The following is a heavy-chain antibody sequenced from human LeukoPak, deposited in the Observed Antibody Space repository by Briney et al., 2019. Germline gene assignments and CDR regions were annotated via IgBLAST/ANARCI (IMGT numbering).Heavy chain of an antibody. Sequence: RGSLRLSCAASGFTFSSYTMSWVRQAPGKGLEWISVISGTGFTTYHTDSVKSRFTISRDNSKNILYLQMDGLRAEDTAIYFCTKDVQVGPTRGFFDFWGQGTLVTVSS. V-gene: IGHV3-23*01. CDR1: GFTFSSYT. CDR3: TKDVQVGPTRGFFDF. CDR2: ISGTGFTT. J-gene: IGHJ4*03. D-gene: IGHD1-26*01.